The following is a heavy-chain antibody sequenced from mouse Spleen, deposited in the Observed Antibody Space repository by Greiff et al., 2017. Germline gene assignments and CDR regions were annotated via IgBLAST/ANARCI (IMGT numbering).Heavy chain of an antibody. CDR1: GYTFTGYW. CDR3: AGLYYRYDNYAMDY. CDR2: ILPGSGST. Sequence: QVQLQQSGAELMKPGASVKLSCKATGYTFTGYWIAWVKQRPGHGLEWIGAILPGSGSTNYNEKFKGKATFTADTSSNTAYMELRSLTSEDSAVYCCAGLYYRYDNYAMDYWGQGTSVTVSS. J-gene: IGHJ4*01. V-gene: IGHV1-9*01. D-gene: IGHD2-14*01.